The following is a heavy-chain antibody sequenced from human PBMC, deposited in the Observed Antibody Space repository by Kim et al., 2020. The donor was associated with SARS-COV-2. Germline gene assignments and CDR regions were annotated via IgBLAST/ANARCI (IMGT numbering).Heavy chain of an antibody. Sequence: GGSLRLSCAVSGFTFSDYDMSWIRQAPGKGLEWVALISGSAASIYYADSVKGRFTISRDNAKNSLYLQMSSLRAEDTAVYYCARERRSGESSGWRDNFDV. CDR3: ARERRSGESSGWRDNFDV. CDR2: ISGSAASI. V-gene: IGHV3-11*04. D-gene: IGHD6-19*01. CDR1: GFTFSDYD. J-gene: IGHJ3*01.